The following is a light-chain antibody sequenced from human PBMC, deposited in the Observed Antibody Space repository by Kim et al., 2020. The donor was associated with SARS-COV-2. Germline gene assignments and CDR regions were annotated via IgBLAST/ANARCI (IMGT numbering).Light chain of an antibody. CDR3: QQYNSNPLT. J-gene: IGKJ4*01. CDR1: QSIGTW. Sequence: DIQMTQSPSTLSASVGDRVTITCRASQSIGTWLAWYQQKPGKAPKVLIYKASSLESGVPSRFSGSGSGTEFTLTISSLQPDDSATYYCQQYNSNPLTFGGGTKVDIK. V-gene: IGKV1-5*03. CDR2: KAS.